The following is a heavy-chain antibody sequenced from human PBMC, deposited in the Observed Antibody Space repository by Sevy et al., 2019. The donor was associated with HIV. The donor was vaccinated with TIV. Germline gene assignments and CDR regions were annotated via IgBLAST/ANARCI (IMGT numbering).Heavy chain of an antibody. D-gene: IGHD6-19*01. Sequence: ASVKVSCKASGYFFTGYYLHWVRQTPGQGLEWMGRINPNSGGTNYAQNFQGRVTMTRDTSISTAYMELSRLRSDDTAVYYCARGGGYSSGWWTFDYWGQGPLVTVSS. CDR1: GYFFTGYY. J-gene: IGHJ4*02. V-gene: IGHV1-2*06. CDR3: ARGGGYSSGWWTFDY. CDR2: INPNSGGT.